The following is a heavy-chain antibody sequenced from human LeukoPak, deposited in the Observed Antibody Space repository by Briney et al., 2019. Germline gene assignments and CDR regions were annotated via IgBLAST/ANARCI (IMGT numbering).Heavy chain of an antibody. V-gene: IGHV3-30*18. CDR1: GFTFSSYG. Sequence: GWSLRLSCAASGFTFSSYGMHGVRQAPGKGVEWVAVISYDGSNKYYAVSVKGRFTISRDNSKNTLYLQMNSLRAEDMAVYYCAKGGYYYDSSGYHFDYWGQGTLVTVSS. D-gene: IGHD3-22*01. CDR2: ISYDGSNK. J-gene: IGHJ4*02. CDR3: AKGGYYYDSSGYHFDY.